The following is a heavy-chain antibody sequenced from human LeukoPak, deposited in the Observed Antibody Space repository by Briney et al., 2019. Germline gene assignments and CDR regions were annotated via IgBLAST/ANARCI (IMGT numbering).Heavy chain of an antibody. CDR1: GFTFSSYN. V-gene: IGHV3-48*02. D-gene: IGHD6-25*01. Sequence: GGSLRLSCAASGFTFSSYNMNWVRQAPGKGLEWVSYISPGRSTIYYADSVKGRFTISRDNAKNSLYLQMNSLRDEDTAVYYCARSKRLDYWGQGTLVTVCS. CDR3: ARSKRLDY. J-gene: IGHJ4*02. CDR2: ISPGRSTI.